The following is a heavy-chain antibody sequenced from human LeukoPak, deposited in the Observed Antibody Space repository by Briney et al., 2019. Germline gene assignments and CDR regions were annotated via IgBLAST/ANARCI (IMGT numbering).Heavy chain of an antibody. Sequence: SETLSLTCAVYGGSFSGYYWSWIRQPPGKGLEWIGEINHSGSTNYNPSLKSRVTISVDTSKNQFSLKLSSVTAADTAVYYCARLVAGYYYYYYMDVWGKGTTVTISS. CDR3: ARLVAGYYYYYYMDV. J-gene: IGHJ6*03. V-gene: IGHV4-34*01. D-gene: IGHD6-19*01. CDR1: GGSFSGYY. CDR2: INHSGST.